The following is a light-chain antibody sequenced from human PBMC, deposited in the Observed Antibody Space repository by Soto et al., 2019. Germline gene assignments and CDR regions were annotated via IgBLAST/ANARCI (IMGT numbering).Light chain of an antibody. Sequence: DIQLTQSPSSLSASVGDRVTIACRASQNINVYLSWYQQKAGQAPKLLIYDASSLQGGVPSRFSGSRSGTDFTLTISSLQPEDFATYYCQQSYSTLGTFGPGTKVDIK. CDR2: DAS. CDR1: QNINVY. J-gene: IGKJ3*01. V-gene: IGKV1-39*01. CDR3: QQSYSTLGT.